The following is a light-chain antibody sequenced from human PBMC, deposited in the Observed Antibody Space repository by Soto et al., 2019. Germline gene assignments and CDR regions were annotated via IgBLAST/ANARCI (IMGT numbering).Light chain of an antibody. Sequence: QSALTQPASVSGSPGQSIAISCTGTSSDVGAYDFVSWYQQHPDKAPKLMIYEVSHRPSGVSYRFSGSKSVNTATLTISGLQAEDEADYYCSSYTTSSTRVFGTGTKLPS. CDR1: SSDVGAYDF. V-gene: IGLV2-14*03. J-gene: IGLJ1*01. CDR3: SSYTTSSTRV. CDR2: EVS.